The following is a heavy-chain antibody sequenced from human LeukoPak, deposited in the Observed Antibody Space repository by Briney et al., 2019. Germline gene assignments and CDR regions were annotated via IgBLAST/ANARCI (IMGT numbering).Heavy chain of an antibody. V-gene: IGHV3-11*01. D-gene: IGHD3-10*01. CDR1: GFTFSDYY. CDR2: ISSSGSTI. CDR3: ARDYYGSGSYYTVGPIDY. J-gene: IGHJ4*02. Sequence: GGSLRLSCAASGFTFSDYYMSWIRQAPGKGLEWVSYISSSGSTIYYADSVKGRFTISRDNAKNSLYLQMNSLRAEDTAVYYCARDYYGSGSYYTVGPIDYWGQGTLVTVSS.